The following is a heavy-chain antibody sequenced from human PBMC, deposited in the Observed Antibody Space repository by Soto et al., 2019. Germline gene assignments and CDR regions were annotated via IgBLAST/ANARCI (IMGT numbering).Heavy chain of an antibody. D-gene: IGHD6-19*01. CDR3: ARDGKQWYQRFDY. CDR1: GFTFSSYA. CDR2: ISYDGSNK. Sequence: QVQLVASGGGEVQPGRSLRLSCAASGFTFSSYAMHWGRQAPGKGLEWVAVISYDGSNKYYADPVKVRFTISRDNSKNTLYLRMNSLRAEDTAVYYCARDGKQWYQRFDYWGQGTLVTVSS. V-gene: IGHV3-30-3*01. J-gene: IGHJ4*02.